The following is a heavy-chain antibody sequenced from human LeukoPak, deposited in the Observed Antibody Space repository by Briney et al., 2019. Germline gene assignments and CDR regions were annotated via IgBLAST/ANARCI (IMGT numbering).Heavy chain of an antibody. J-gene: IGHJ6*02. CDR3: TTDRRPYYDILTGYYYPFYYYYGMDV. V-gene: IGHV3-15*01. D-gene: IGHD3-9*01. CDR1: GFTFSNAW. CDR2: IKSKTDGGTT. Sequence: GGSLRLSCAASGFTFSNAWMSWVRQAPGKGLEWVGRIKSKTDGGTTDYAAPVKGRFTISRDDSKNTLYLQMNSLKTEDTAVYYCTTDRRPYYDILTGYYYPFYYYYGMDVWGQGTTVTVSS.